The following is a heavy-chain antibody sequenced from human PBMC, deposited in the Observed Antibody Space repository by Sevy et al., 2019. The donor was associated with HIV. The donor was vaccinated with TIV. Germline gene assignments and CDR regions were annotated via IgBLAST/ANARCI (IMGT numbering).Heavy chain of an antibody. CDR2: IRSGDDTI. CDR1: GFTLSNCN. CDR3: AKDRWDTTSPSRALDF. Sequence: GGSLRVSCAASGFTLSNCNMNWVRQAPGKGLEWISYIRSGDDTIYYAQSVKGRFTFSRDNAKNSLYLQMDSLTDEDTAVYYCAKDRWDTTSPSRALDFWGQGTLVTVSS. V-gene: IGHV3-48*02. D-gene: IGHD1-26*01. J-gene: IGHJ4*02.